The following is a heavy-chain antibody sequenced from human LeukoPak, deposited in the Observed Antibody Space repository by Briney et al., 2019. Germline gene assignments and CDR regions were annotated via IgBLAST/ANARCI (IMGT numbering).Heavy chain of an antibody. CDR2: IKSNVNSSAT. D-gene: IGHD2-2*01. V-gene: IGHV3-73*01. J-gene: IGHJ4*02. CDR3: AKRGKIVVVPAATTHPYYFDY. Sequence: PGGSLRLSCAASGFTFSGSAIHWVRQASGKGLEWVGCIKSNVNSSATEYVASVKGRFTISRDDSKNTAYLQMNDLKTEDTAVYYCAKRGKIVVVPAATTHPYYFDYWGQGTLVTVSS. CDR1: GFTFSGSA.